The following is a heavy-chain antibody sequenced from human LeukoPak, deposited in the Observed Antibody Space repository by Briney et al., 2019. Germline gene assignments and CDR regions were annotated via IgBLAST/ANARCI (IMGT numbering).Heavy chain of an antibody. CDR3: ARDGGTVTTGYYYGMDV. CDR2: IIPILGIA. Sequence: SVKVSCKASGGTFSSYAISWVRQAPAQGLEWMGRIIPILGIANYAQKFQGRVTITADKSTSTAYMELSSLRSEDTAVYYCARDGGTVTTGYYYGMDVWGQGTTVTVSS. D-gene: IGHD4-17*01. CDR1: GGTFSSYA. J-gene: IGHJ6*02. V-gene: IGHV1-69*04.